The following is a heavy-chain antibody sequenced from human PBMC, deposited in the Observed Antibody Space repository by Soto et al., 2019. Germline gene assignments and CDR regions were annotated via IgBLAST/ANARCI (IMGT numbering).Heavy chain of an antibody. CDR1: GDSVSSNSAA. CDR2: TYYRSKWYN. J-gene: IGHJ4*02. Sequence: KQSQTLSLTCAISGDSVSSNSAAWNWIRQSPSRGLEWLGRTYYRSKWYNDYAVSVKSRITINPDTSKNQFSLQLNSVTPEDTAVYYCARDAIAAAGTTNRPRPLCYFDYWGQGTLVTVSS. D-gene: IGHD6-13*01. V-gene: IGHV6-1*01. CDR3: ARDAIAAAGTTNRPRPLCYFDY.